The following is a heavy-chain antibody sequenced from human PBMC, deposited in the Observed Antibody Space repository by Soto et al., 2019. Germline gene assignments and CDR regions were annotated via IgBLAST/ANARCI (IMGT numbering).Heavy chain of an antibody. Sequence: ASVKVSCKVSGYTLTELSMHWVRQAPGKGLEWMGGFDPEDGETIYAQKFQGRVTMTEDTSTDTAYMELSSLRSEDTAVYYCATVAGRDFWFDPWGQGTLVTVSS. D-gene: IGHD6-19*01. V-gene: IGHV1-24*01. CDR2: FDPEDGET. J-gene: IGHJ5*02. CDR1: GYTLTELS. CDR3: ATVAGRDFWFDP.